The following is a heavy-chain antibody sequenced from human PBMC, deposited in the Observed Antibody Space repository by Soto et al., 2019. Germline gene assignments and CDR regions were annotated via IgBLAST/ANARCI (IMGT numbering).Heavy chain of an antibody. J-gene: IGHJ6*02. Sequence: QITLKESGPTLVKPTQTLTLTCTFSGFSLNTSGMGVGWIRQPPGKSLEWLALIYWADDKRYSPSLKSRLTVTQDTSKNQVVLRMTNMDPEDTGKYYCAHNPFGELLNRFGMDVWGQGTTVTVSS. CDR2: IYWADDK. CDR1: GFSLNTSGMG. V-gene: IGHV2-5*02. D-gene: IGHD3-10*01. CDR3: AHNPFGELLNRFGMDV.